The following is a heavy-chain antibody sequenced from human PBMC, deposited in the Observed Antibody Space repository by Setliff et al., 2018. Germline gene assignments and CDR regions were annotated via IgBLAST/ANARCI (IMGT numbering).Heavy chain of an antibody. D-gene: IGHD3-10*01. CDR3: ARATRFGTIKYRGDYYMDV. V-gene: IGHV7-4-1*02. CDR2: INTNTGNP. J-gene: IGHJ6*03. CDR1: GYTFTTYA. Sequence: ASVQVSCKASGYTFTTYAITWMRQAPGQGLEYMGWINTNTGNPDYAQWFTGRFVFSLDTSVSTAYLQISSLKAEDTAIYYCARATRFGTIKYRGDYYMDVWGKGTTVTVSS.